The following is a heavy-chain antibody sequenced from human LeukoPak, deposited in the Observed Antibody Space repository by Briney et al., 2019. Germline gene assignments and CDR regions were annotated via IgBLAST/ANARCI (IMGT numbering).Heavy chain of an antibody. CDR3: ARLVGAATDPFDY. D-gene: IGHD1-26*01. CDR2: IYYSGST. CDR1: GGSISSSSYY. V-gene: IGHV4-39*01. Sequence: SETLSLTCTVSGGSISSSSYYWGWIRQPSGKGLEWIGSIYYSGSTYYNPSLKSRVTISIDTSKNQFSLKLSSVTAADTAVYYCARLVGAATDPFDYWGQGTLVTVSS. J-gene: IGHJ4*02.